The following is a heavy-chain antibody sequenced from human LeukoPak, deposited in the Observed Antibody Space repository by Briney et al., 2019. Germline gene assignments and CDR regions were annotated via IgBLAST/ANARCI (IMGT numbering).Heavy chain of an antibody. V-gene: IGHV1-2*02. J-gene: IGHJ6*02. CDR2: IKPHSGDT. Sequence: ASVKVSCKASGYTFTGYYLHWVRQAPGHGLEWMGWIKPHSGDTKSSQKFQGRVTMTRNTSISTAYMELSSLRSEDTAVYYCARGTPHIAAAGTENYGMDVWGQGTTVTVSS. D-gene: IGHD6-13*01. CDR3: ARGTPHIAAAGTENYGMDV. CDR1: GYTFTGYY.